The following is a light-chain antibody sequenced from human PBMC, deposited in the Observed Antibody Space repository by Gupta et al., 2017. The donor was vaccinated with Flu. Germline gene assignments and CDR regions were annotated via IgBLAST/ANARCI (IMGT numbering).Light chain of an antibody. CDR2: EVS. Sequence: SITISCTGTSSDFGGYNCVSWYQQNPGKAPNLMIYEVSNRPAGVSDRFSGSKSGNTASLTISGLQAEDEADYYCSSYTTNTTRVFGGGTKLTVL. CDR3: SSYTTNTTRV. J-gene: IGLJ2*01. CDR1: SSDFGGYNC. V-gene: IGLV2-14*01.